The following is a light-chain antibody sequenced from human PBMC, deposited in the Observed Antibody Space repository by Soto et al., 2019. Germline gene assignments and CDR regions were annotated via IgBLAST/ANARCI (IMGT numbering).Light chain of an antibody. CDR2: AAS. CDR3: QQSYSTPLT. CDR1: QSISSY. J-gene: IGKJ4*01. Sequence: DIQMTQSPSSLSASVGDRVTITCRASQSISSYLNWYQQKPGKAPKLLIYAASSLQSGVPSRFSGSGSGTDLTLTICSLQPEDFATYYCQQSYSTPLTFGGGTKVEIK. V-gene: IGKV1-39*01.